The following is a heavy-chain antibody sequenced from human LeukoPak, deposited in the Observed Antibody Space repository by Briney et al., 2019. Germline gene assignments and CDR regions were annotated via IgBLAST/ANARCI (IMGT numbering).Heavy chain of an antibody. CDR2: IIPIFGTA. V-gene: IGHV1-69*01. J-gene: IGHJ5*02. CDR1: GGTFSSYA. Sequence: ALVKVSCKASGGTFSSYAISWVRQAPGQGLEWMGGIIPIFGTANYAQKFQGRVTITADESTSTAYMELSSLRSEDTAVYYCARDITVATISNWFDPWGQGTLVTVSS. CDR3: ARDITVATISNWFDP. D-gene: IGHD5-12*01.